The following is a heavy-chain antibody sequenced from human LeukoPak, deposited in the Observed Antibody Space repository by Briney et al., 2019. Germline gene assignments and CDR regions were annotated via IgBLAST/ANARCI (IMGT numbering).Heavy chain of an antibody. CDR2: INHSGST. V-gene: IGHV4-34*01. J-gene: IGHJ4*02. CDR3: ARGLGGYSSGWYLRY. D-gene: IGHD6-19*01. Sequence: PSETLSLTCAVYGGSFSGYYWSWIRQPPGKGLEWIGEINHSGSTNYNPSLKSRVTISVDTSKNQFSLKLSSVTAADTAVYYCARGLGGYSSGWYLRYWGQGTLVTVSS. CDR1: GGSFSGYY.